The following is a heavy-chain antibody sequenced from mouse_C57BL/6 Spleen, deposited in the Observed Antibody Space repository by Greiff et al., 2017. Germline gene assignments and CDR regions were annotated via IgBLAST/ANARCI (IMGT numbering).Heavy chain of an antibody. Sequence: DVKLVESGGGLVKPGGSLKLSCAASGFTFSDYGMHWVRQAPEKGLEWVAYISSGSSTIYYADTVKGRFTISRDNAKNTLFLQMTSLRSEDTAMYYCARDGKYYYAMDYWGQGTSVTVSS. CDR1: GFTFSDYG. CDR3: ARDGKYYYAMDY. V-gene: IGHV5-17*01. J-gene: IGHJ4*01. D-gene: IGHD2-1*01. CDR2: ISSGSSTI.